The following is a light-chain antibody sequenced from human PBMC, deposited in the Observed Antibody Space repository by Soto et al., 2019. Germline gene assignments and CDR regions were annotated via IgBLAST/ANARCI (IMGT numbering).Light chain of an antibody. J-gene: IGKJ1*01. CDR1: QGISNY. V-gene: IGKV1-27*01. CDR3: QKYHRALSRG. CDR2: AAS. Sequence: DIQMTQSPSSLSASVGDRVTITCRASQGISNYLAWYQQKPGKVPKLLIYAASTLQSGVPSRFSGSGSGTDFTLTITSLQPEDVATYYCQKYHRALSRGFGQGTKVEIK.